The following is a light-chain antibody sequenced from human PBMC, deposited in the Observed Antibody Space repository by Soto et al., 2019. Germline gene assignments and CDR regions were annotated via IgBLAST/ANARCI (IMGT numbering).Light chain of an antibody. Sequence: IVLTRSPATQSSSPRKRATLSGGASQSISSYLAWYQQKPGLAPRLLIYGASTRATDIPARFSGSGSGTEFTLTISSLQSEDFALYYCQQYNNWPLTFGGGSKVDIK. J-gene: IGKJ4*01. CDR2: GAS. CDR3: QQYNNWPLT. CDR1: QSISSY. V-gene: IGKV3-15*01.